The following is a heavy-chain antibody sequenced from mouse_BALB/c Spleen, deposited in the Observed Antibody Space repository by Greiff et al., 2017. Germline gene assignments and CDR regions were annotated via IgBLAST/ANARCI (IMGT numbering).Heavy chain of an antibody. J-gene: IGHJ4*01. CDR1: GYTFTSYV. D-gene: IGHD2-1*01. CDR2: INPYNDGT. V-gene: IGHV1-14*01. CDR3: AREGVYYGNSHAMDY. Sequence: VQLKQSGPELVKPGASVKMSCKASGYTFTSYVMHWVKQKPGQGLEWIGYINPYNDGTKYNEKFKGKATLTSDKSSSTAYMELSSLTSEDSAVYYCAREGVYYGNSHAMDYWGQGTSVTVSS.